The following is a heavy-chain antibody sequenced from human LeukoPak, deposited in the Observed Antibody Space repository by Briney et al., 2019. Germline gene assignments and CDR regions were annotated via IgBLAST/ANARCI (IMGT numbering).Heavy chain of an antibody. J-gene: IGHJ4*02. CDR3: AKHSWWSGYFYFLPFDY. V-gene: IGHV3-23*01. Sequence: GGSLRLSCAASEFTFSTYGMSWVRQAPGKGLEWVSGINYSGDSTYCADSVKGRFTISRDNSKNTLYLQMNSLRVEDTAVYYCAKHSWWSGYFYFLPFDYWGQGTLVTVSS. CDR1: EFTFSTYG. CDR2: INYSGDST. D-gene: IGHD3-3*01.